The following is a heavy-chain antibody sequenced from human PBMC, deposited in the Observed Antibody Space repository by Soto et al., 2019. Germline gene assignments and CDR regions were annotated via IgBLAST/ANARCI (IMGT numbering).Heavy chain of an antibody. Sequence: QVQLVESGGGVVQPGRSLRLSCAASGSTFSNYAMLWVRQAPGKGLEWVAVISHDGSRKYYTDSVKGRFTISRDNSKNTLYLQVNSLGAEDTAVYYCARGPENWGSHWEPLEYWGQGTLVTVSS. CDR1: GSTFSNYA. J-gene: IGHJ4*02. CDR2: ISHDGSRK. V-gene: IGHV3-30-3*01. D-gene: IGHD1-26*01. CDR3: ARGPENWGSHWEPLEY.